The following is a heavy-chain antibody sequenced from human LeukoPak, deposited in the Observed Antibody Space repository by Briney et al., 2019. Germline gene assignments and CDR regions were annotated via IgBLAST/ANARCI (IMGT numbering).Heavy chain of an antibody. CDR1: GGTFSSYA. CDR3: ARYSRDAFDI. V-gene: IGHV1-69*04. CDR2: IIPILGIA. Sequence: GASVKLSCKASGGTFSSYAISWVRQAPGQGLECMGRIIPILGIANYAQKFQGRVTITADKSTSTAYMELSSLRSEDTAVYYCARYSRDAFDISGQGTMVTVSS. J-gene: IGHJ3*02. D-gene: IGHD6-13*01.